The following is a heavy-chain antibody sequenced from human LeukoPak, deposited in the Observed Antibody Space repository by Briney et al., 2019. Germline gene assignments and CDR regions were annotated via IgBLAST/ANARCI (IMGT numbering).Heavy chain of an antibody. J-gene: IGHJ4*02. CDR3: ARDKAGLVCYGEPVPVDY. V-gene: IGHV1-2*02. CDR1: RYTFTQSS. CDR2: INPNRGGA. Sequence: ASVKVSCKTSRYTFTQSSMLVMPQAPGQGLEGLGWINPNRGGANYAVTFQDRVNMTRETSNSTVYLALGRLKPGDSTVYYCARDKAGLVCYGEPVPVDYWGQGTLVTVSS. D-gene: IGHD3-10*01.